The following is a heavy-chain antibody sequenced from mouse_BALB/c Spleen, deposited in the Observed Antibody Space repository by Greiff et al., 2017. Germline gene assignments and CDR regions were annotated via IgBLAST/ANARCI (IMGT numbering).Heavy chain of an antibody. Sequence: QVQLKQSGAELARPGASVKLSCKASGYTFTSYWMQWVKQRPGQGLEWIGAIYPGDGDTRYTQKFKGKATLTADKSSSTAYMQLSSLASEDSAVYYCARPPLRHWYFDVWGAGTTVTVSS. CDR2: IYPGDGDT. CDR1: GYTFTSYW. CDR3: ARPPLRHWYFDV. J-gene: IGHJ1*01. D-gene: IGHD1-2*01. V-gene: IGHV1-87*01.